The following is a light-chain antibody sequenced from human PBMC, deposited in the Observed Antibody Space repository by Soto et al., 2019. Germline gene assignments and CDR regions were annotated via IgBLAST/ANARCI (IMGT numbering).Light chain of an antibody. CDR1: SSDVGGYNY. V-gene: IGLV2-8*01. CDR3: SSHAGSINVV. J-gene: IGLJ3*02. Sequence: QSALTQPPSASGSPGQSVTISCTGTSSDVGGYNYVSWYQQHPGKAPKLMIYEVTKRPSGVPDRFSGSKSGNTASLTVSGLLAEDEADYYCSSHAGSINVVFGSGIQLTV. CDR2: EVT.